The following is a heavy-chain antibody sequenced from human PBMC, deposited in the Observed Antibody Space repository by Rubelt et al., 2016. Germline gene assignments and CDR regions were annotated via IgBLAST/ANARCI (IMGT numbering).Heavy chain of an antibody. CDR1: GFTFSSYA. CDR3: ARDQNYYDSSGYYYAVY. CDR2: IWYDGSNK. V-gene: IGHV3-30*04. Sequence: QVQLVESGGGVVQPGRSLRLSCAASGFTFSSYAMHWVRQAPGKGLEWVAVIWYDGSNKYYADSVNGRFTISRDNSKNTLYRQMNSLRAEDTAVYYCARDQNYYDSSGYYYAVYWGQGTLVTVSS. J-gene: IGHJ4*02. D-gene: IGHD3-22*01.